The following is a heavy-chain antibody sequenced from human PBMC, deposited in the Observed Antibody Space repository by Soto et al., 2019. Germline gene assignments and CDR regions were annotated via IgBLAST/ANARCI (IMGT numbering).Heavy chain of an antibody. CDR2: IYSGGST. CDR3: ARDGVAAAGYYYYGMDV. J-gene: IGHJ6*02. Sequence: AGGSLRLSCAASGFTVSSNYMSWVRQAPGKGLEWVSVIYSGGSTYYADSVKGRFTISRHNSKNTLYLQMNSLRAEDTAVYYCARDGVAAAGYYYYGMDVWGQGTTVTVSS. D-gene: IGHD6-13*01. CDR1: GFTVSSNY. V-gene: IGHV3-53*04.